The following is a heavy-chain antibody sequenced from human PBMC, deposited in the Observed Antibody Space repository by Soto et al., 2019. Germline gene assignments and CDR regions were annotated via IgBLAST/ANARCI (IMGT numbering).Heavy chain of an antibody. D-gene: IGHD4-17*01. Sequence: EVNLLESGGGLLQPGGSLRLSCVASGFSFTSYAMAWVRQAPGMGLEWVCTVTLSGDYTYYADPVKGRFTISRDNSKNTVYLQLSSLGADDTVVYYCATVGYGDLAQWGQGTGVTVSS. V-gene: IGHV3-23*01. CDR3: ATVGYGDLAQ. CDR1: GFSFTSYA. J-gene: IGHJ4*02. CDR2: VTLSGDYT.